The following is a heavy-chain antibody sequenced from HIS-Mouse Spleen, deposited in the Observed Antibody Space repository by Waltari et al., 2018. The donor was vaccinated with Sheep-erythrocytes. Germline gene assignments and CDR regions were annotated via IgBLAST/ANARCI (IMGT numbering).Heavy chain of an antibody. V-gene: IGHV3-21*01. CDR2: ISSSSSYI. Sequence: EVQLVESGGGLVKPGGSLRLHCAASGFPFSGYSMTWVRQAPGKGLEWVSSISSSSSYIYYADSVKGRFTISRDNAKNSLYLQMNSLRAEDTAVYYCARVASGATFDYWGQGTLVTVSS. D-gene: IGHD1-26*01. CDR1: GFPFSGYS. CDR3: ARVASGATFDY. J-gene: IGHJ4*02.